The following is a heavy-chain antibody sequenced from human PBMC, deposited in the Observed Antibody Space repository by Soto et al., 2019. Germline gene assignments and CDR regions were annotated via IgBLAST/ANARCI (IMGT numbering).Heavy chain of an antibody. CDR3: ANVRLGLRYFDWSLCCV. D-gene: IGHD3-9*01. Sequence: QVPLVESGGGVVQPGRPLSLSCAASGVRFRTFCMHWVRQAPSKVLELVAVISYDGSNEFYADSVKGRFTISRDNTKNTVYLQMNSLRADDTAVYYCANVRLGLRYFDWSLCCVWGKGIMVTVYS. CDR1: GVRFRTFC. V-gene: IGHV3-30*18. J-gene: IGHJ3*01. CDR2: ISYDGSNE.